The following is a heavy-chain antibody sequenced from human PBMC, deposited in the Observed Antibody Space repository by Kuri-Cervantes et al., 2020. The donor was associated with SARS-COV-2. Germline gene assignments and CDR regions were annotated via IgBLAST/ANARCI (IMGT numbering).Heavy chain of an antibody. CDR3: AKATVRFLERLQYYYYYGMDV. D-gene: IGHD3-3*01. J-gene: IGHJ6*02. CDR1: GFTFSSYA. CDR2: ISGSGGST. V-gene: IGHV3-23*01. Sequence: GGSLRLSCAASGFTFSSYAMSWVRQAPGKGLEWVSAISGSGGSTYYADSVKGRFTISRDNSKNTLYLQMNSLRAEDTAVYYCAKATVRFLERLQYYYYYGMDVWGQGTTVTVSS.